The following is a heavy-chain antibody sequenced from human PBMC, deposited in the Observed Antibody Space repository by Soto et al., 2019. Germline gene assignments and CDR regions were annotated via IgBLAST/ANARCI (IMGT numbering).Heavy chain of an antibody. V-gene: IGHV3-23*01. J-gene: IGHJ4*02. Sequence: GGSLRLSCAASGFTFSSYAMSWVRQAPGKGLEWVSAISGSGGSTYYADSVKGRFTISRDNSKNTLYLQMNSLRAEDTAVYYCAKDMPIFSSRWSQFDYWGQGTLVTVSS. CDR2: ISGSGGST. D-gene: IGHD6-13*01. CDR3: AKDMPIFSSRWSQFDY. CDR1: GFTFSSYA.